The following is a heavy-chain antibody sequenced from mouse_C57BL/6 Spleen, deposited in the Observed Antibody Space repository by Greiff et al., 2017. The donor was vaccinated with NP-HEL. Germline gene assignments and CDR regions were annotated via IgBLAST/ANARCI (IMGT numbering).Heavy chain of an antibody. D-gene: IGHD2-5*01. CDR3: ARKGDSNLFAY. Sequence: EVKLQESGPGLVKPSQSLSLTCSVTGYSITSGYYWNWIRQFPGNKLEWMGYISYDGSNNYNPSLKNRISITRDTSKNQFFLKLNSVTTEDTATYYCARKGDSNLFAYWGQGTLVTVSA. CDR2: ISYDGSN. V-gene: IGHV3-6*01. CDR1: GYSITSGYY. J-gene: IGHJ3*01.